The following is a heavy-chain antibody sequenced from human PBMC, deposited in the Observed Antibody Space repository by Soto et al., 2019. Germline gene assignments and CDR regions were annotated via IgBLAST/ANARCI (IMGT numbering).Heavy chain of an antibody. CDR2: ISGSGGST. J-gene: IGHJ4*02. Sequence: PGGSLRLSCAASGFTFSSYSMNWVRQAPGKGLEWVSAISGSGGSTYYADSVKGRFTISRDNSKNTLYLQMNSLRAEDTAVYYCAKDFLPTTVSGYYYFDYWGQGTLVTVS. V-gene: IGHV3-23*01. CDR1: GFTFSSYS. D-gene: IGHD4-17*01. CDR3: AKDFLPTTVSGYYYFDY.